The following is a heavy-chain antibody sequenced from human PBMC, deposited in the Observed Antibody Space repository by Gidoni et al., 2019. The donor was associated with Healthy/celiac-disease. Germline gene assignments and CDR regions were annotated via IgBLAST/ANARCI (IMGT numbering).Heavy chain of an antibody. CDR1: GFTFSSYW. D-gene: IGHD1-26*01. V-gene: IGHV3-7*01. Sequence: EVQLVESGGGLVQPGGSLRLSCDASGFTFSSYWMSWVRQAPGKGLEWVANIKQDGSEKYYVDSVKGRFTISRDNAKNSLYLQMNSLSAEDTAVYYCASGLQLTGIVGPEWGAFDIWGQGTMVTVSS. J-gene: IGHJ3*02. CDR2: IKQDGSEK. CDR3: ASGLQLTGIVGPEWGAFDI.